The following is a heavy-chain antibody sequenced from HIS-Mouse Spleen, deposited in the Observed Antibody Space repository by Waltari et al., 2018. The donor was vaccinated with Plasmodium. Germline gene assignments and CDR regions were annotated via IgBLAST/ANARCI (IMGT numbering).Heavy chain of an antibody. Sequence: QVQLVESGGGVVQPGRSLRLSCAASGFTFSRYGMHGVRQAPGKGLEWVAVISYDGSNKYYADSVKGRFTISRDNSKNTLYLQMNSLRAEDMAVYYCAKILSYSSSPEDYWGQGTLVTVSS. CDR1: GFTFSRYG. J-gene: IGHJ4*02. CDR3: AKILSYSSSPEDY. D-gene: IGHD6-6*01. CDR2: ISYDGSNK. V-gene: IGHV3-30*18.